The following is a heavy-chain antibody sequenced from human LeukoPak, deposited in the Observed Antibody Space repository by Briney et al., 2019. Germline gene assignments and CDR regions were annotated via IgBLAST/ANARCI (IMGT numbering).Heavy chain of an antibody. CDR2: ISGSGGST. J-gene: IGHJ4*02. CDR1: GFPFISYG. D-gene: IGHD3-22*01. Sequence: GGSLSLSCAASGFPFISYGMSWVRQAPGKGLEWVSAISGSGGSTYYADSVKGRFTISRDNSKNTLYLQMNSLRAEDTAVYYCAKSKTYYYDSSGDYWGQGTLVTVSS. V-gene: IGHV3-23*01. CDR3: AKSKTYYYDSSGDY.